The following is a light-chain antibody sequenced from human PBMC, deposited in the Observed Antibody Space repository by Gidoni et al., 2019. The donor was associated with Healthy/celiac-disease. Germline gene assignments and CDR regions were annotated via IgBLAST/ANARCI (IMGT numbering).Light chain of an antibody. CDR1: QSVSSY. Sequence: IVLTQSPATLSLSPGERATLSCRASQSVSSYLAWYQQKPGQAPRLLIYDSSNRATGIPARFSGSGSCTDFTLTISSLEPVDFAVYYCQQRSNWRTFGQGTKVEIK. CDR2: DSS. V-gene: IGKV3-11*01. J-gene: IGKJ1*01. CDR3: QQRSNWRT.